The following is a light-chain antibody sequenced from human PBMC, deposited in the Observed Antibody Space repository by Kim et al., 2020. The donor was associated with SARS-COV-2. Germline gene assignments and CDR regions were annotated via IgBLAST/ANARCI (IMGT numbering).Light chain of an antibody. J-gene: IGLJ2*01. V-gene: IGLV3-1*01. CDR1: KLGDKY. CDR2: QDS. Sequence: SYELTQPPSVSVSPGQTASITCSGDKLGDKYACWYQQKPGQSPVLVIYQDSERPSGIPERFSGSNSGNTATLTISGTQAMDEADYYCQAWDSSIVVFGGG. CDR3: QAWDSSIVV.